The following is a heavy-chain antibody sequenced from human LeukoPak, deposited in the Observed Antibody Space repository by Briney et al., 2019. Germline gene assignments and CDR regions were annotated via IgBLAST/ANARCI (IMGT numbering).Heavy chain of an antibody. J-gene: IGHJ3*02. V-gene: IGHV3-7*03. CDR3: TTTLDAFDI. D-gene: IGHD1-26*01. CDR1: GFTFTNYW. CDR2: IYLDGSRA. Sequence: GGSLRLSCAVSGFTFTNYWMSWARQSPGKGLEWVANIYLDGSRAYYVDSVKGRFTISRDNAKNSLFLQMNSLSAEDTAVYYCTTTLDAFDIWGQGTMVTVSS.